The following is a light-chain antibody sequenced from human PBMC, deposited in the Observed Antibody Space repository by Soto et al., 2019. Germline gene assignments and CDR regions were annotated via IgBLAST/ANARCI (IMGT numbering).Light chain of an antibody. CDR2: GAS. J-gene: IGKJ1*01. CDR1: QSIRSPF. Sequence: EIVLTQSPATLSLSPGERATLSCRASQSIRSPFLAWYQQKPGQAPRLFIHGASSRATGIPDRFSGSGSGTDFTLTISGLEPEDLARYHCGSDEWTCGQATKVE. CDR3: GSDEWT. V-gene: IGKV3-20*01.